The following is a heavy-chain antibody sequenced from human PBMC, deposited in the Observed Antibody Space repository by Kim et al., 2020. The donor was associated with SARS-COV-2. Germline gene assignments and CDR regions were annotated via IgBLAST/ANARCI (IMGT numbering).Heavy chain of an antibody. Sequence: ASVKVSCKASGYTFTSYGISWVRQAPGQGLEWMGWISAYNGNTNYAQKLPGRVTMTTDTSTSTAYMELRSLRSDVTAVYYCARKRGSYSRLSFDIWGQGTMVTVSS. CDR3: ARKRGSYSRLSFDI. CDR2: ISAYNGNT. J-gene: IGHJ3*02. CDR1: GYTFTSYG. D-gene: IGHD3-10*01. V-gene: IGHV1-18*01.